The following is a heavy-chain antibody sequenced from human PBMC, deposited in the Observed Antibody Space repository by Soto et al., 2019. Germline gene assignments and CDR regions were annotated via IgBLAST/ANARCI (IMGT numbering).Heavy chain of an antibody. CDR2: ISYDGTNK. D-gene: IGHD7-27*01. CDR1: GFSFSISP. V-gene: IGHV3-30-3*01. Sequence: QVQLVESGGGVVQPGRSLRLSCVASGFSFSISPMHWVRQAPGKGPAWVALISYDGTNKFYADSVKGRFTISRDNSKSTLDLQVDSLRPEDAAVYYCGRDPKTSGGQHWAFNYFDSWGQGTLVTVSS. J-gene: IGHJ4*02. CDR3: GRDPKTSGGQHWAFNYFDS.